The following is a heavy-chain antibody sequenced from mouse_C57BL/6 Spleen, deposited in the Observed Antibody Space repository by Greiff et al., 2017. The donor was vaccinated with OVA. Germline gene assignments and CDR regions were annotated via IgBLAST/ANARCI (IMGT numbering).Heavy chain of an antibody. CDR3: ATNSGLLTTDAMDD. CDR2: INPSNGGT. D-gene: IGHD1-1*01. CDR1: GYTFTSYW. J-gene: IGHJ4*01. Sequence: QVQLQQPGTELVKPGASVKLSCKASGYTFTSYWMHWVKQRPGQGLEWIGNINPSNGGTNYNEKFKGKATLTVDKSSSTAYMQLSSLTSEDSAVYYCATNSGLLTTDAMDDWGQGTSVTVSS. V-gene: IGHV1-53*01.